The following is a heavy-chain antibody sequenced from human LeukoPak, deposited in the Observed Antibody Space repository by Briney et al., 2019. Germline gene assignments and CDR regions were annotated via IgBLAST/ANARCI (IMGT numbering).Heavy chain of an antibody. CDR3: AAGYYDSSGYYYSPY. V-gene: IGHV4-30-2*01. J-gene: IGHJ4*02. CDR2: IYHSGST. CDR1: GGSISSGGYS. Sequence: SETLSLTCAVSGGSISSGGYSWSWIRQPPGKGLEWIGYIYHSGSTYYNPSLKSRVTISVDRSKNQFSLKLSSVTAADTAVYYCAAGYYDSSGYYYSPYWGQGTLVTVSS. D-gene: IGHD3-22*01.